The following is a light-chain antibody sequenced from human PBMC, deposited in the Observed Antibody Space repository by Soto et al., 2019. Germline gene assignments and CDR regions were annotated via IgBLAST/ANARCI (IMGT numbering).Light chain of an antibody. CDR3: QQSDNWPWT. V-gene: IGKV3-15*01. CDR1: QSISDT. Sequence: ELVMTPSPATLSVSPVGRATLSCRASQSISDTLAWYQQKPGQAPRLLIYGASRRATGFPARFSGSGSGTDLTLTICRLQSEECAVYYCQQSDNWPWTFGQGTTLEIK. CDR2: GAS. J-gene: IGKJ1*01.